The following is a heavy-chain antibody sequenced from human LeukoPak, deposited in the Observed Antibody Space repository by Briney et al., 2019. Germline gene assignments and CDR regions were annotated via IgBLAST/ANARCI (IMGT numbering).Heavy chain of an antibody. D-gene: IGHD6-19*01. Sequence: SVKVSCKASGGTFSSYAISWVRQAPGQGLEWMGGIIPIFGTANYAQKFQGRVTITTDESTSTAYMELSSLRSEDTAVYCCARSEAGGYYYYYMDVWGKGTTVTVSS. J-gene: IGHJ6*03. CDR2: IIPIFGTA. CDR3: ARSEAGGYYYYYMDV. CDR1: GGTFSSYA. V-gene: IGHV1-69*05.